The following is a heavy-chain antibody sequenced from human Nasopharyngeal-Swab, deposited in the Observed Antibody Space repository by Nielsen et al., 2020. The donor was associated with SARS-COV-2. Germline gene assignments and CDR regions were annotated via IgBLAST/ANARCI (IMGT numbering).Heavy chain of an antibody. D-gene: IGHD2-2*01. CDR1: GGSISSGSYY. Sequence: SETLSLTCTVSGGSISSGSYYWSWIRQPAGKGLEWIGRIYTSGSTNYNPSLKSRVTISVDTSKNQFSLKLSSVTAADTAVYYCARAPVLPAATYYYYYMDVWGKGTTVTVSS. CDR3: ARAPVLPAATYYYYYMDV. V-gene: IGHV4-61*02. J-gene: IGHJ6*03. CDR2: IYTSGST.